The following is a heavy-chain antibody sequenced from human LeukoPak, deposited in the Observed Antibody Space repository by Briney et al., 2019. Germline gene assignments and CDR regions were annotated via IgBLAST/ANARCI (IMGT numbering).Heavy chain of an antibody. D-gene: IGHD3-10*01. J-gene: IGHJ6*03. CDR3: ARVMVRGVNTYYNSYYFIDV. V-gene: IGHV4-34*05. CDR1: GGSFSGYY. Sequence: PETLSLTCAVYGGSFSGYYWCWISQPLGKGLEWIGEINHSGRTIYNPSLTSRANISLDTSMNKFSLKMSSVTAADTAVYYCARVMVRGVNTYYNSYYFIDVGGKGTTVSVSS. CDR2: INHSGRT.